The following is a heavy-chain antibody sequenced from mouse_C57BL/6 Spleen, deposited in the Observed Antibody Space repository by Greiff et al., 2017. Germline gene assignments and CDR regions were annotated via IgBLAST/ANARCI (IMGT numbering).Heavy chain of an antibody. CDR1: GYAFSSYW. Sequence: VQVVESGAELVKPGASVKISCKASGYAFSSYWMNWVKQRPGQGLEWIGQIYPGDGDTNYNGKFKGKATLTADNSSSTAYMQLSSLTSEDSAVYFCARSATVVAHWYFDVWGTGTTVTVSS. CDR2: IYPGDGDT. CDR3: ARSATVVAHWYFDV. J-gene: IGHJ1*03. D-gene: IGHD1-1*01. V-gene: IGHV1-80*01.